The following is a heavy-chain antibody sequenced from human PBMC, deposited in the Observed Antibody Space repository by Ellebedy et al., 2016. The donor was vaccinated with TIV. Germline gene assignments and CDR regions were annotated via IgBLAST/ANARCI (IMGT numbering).Heavy chain of an antibody. D-gene: IGHD3-3*01. CDR1: GFTFSSYG. Sequence: GESLKISXAASGFTFSSYGMHWVRQAPGKGLEWVAVISYDGSNKYYADSVKGRFTISRDNSKNTLYLQMNSLRAEDTAVYYCAKDLVPPQYYDFWSGYPKFDYWGQGTLVTVSS. CDR2: ISYDGSNK. J-gene: IGHJ4*02. CDR3: AKDLVPPQYYDFWSGYPKFDY. V-gene: IGHV3-30*18.